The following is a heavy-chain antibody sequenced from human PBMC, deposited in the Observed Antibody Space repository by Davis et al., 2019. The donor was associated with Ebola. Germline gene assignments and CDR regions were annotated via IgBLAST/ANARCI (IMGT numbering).Heavy chain of an antibody. CDR3: ASDTVTTEFFYYYGMDV. D-gene: IGHD4-17*01. Sequence: SETLSLTCAVSGGSISSNNWWSWLRQPPGEGQEGIAVLDHSSSTNYNPSLKSRVTISVDKSKNQFSLKLSSVTAADTAVYYCASDTVTTEFFYYYGMDVWGQGTTVTVSS. CDR1: GGSISSNNW. V-gene: IGHV4-4*02. J-gene: IGHJ6*02. CDR2: LDHSSST.